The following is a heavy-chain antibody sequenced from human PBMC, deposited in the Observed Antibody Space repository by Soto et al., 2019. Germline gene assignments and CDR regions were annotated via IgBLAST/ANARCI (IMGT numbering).Heavy chain of an antibody. D-gene: IGHD4-17*01. CDR1: GFSLSTSGMC. CDR3: ARTYGVSDDAFDI. J-gene: IGHJ3*02. CDR2: IDCDDDK. V-gene: IGHV2-70*01. Sequence: ACGPTLVNPTPTLPLTCTFSGFSLSTSGMCVSWMSQPPGKALEWLALIDCDDDKYYSTSLKTRLTISKDTSKNQVVLTMTNMDPVDTATYYCARTYGVSDDAFDIWGQGTMVTVSS.